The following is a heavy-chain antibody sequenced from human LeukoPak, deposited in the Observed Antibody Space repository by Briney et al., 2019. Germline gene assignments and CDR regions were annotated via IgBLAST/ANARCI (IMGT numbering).Heavy chain of an antibody. CDR3: VRESRDYDSSTNDAFDI. J-gene: IGHJ3*02. CDR2: IDTGGSPI. V-gene: IGHV3-48*03. CDR1: GFTFFKYE. D-gene: IGHD3-22*01. Sequence: GGSLRLSCVASGFTFFKYEMNWVRQAPGEGLEWVSFIDTGGSPIRYADSVTGRFTISGDDAKKSLFLQMNDLRAEDTAMYYCVRESRDYDSSTNDAFDIWGQGTMVTVSS.